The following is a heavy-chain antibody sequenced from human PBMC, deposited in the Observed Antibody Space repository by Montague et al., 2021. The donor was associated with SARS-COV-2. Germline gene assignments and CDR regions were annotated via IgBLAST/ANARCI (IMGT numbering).Heavy chain of an antibody. Sequence: SLRLSCAASGFTFSSYWMSWVRQAPGKGLEWVANIKEDGSEKKYVGSVKGRFTISRDNAKASLYLQMNILRAEDTAVYYCAREYFDNSGMGHYWGQGTLVTVSS. J-gene: IGHJ4*02. CDR2: IKEDGSEK. CDR1: GFTFSSYW. D-gene: IGHD3-22*01. CDR3: AREYFDNSGMGHY. V-gene: IGHV3-7*01.